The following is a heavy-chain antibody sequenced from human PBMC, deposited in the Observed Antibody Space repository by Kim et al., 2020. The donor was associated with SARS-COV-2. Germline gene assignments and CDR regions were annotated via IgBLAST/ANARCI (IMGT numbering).Heavy chain of an antibody. CDR3: ARGAGYSSSWRPLHRAFDI. Sequence: SETLSLTCAVYGGSFSGYYWSWIRQPPGKGLEWIGEINHSGSTNYNPSLKIRVTISVDTSKNQFSLKLSSVTAADTAVYYCARGAGYSSSWRPLHRAFDIWGQGTMVTVSS. V-gene: IGHV4-34*01. CDR1: GGSFSGYY. CDR2: INHSGST. J-gene: IGHJ3*02. D-gene: IGHD6-13*01.